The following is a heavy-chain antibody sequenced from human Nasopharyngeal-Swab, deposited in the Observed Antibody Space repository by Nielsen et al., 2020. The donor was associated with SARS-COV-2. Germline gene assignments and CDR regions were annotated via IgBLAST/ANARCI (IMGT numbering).Heavy chain of an antibody. D-gene: IGHD3-3*01. CDR2: INTNTGNP. V-gene: IGHV7-4-1*02. Sequence: EAHGKGCEGMGWINTNTGNPTYAQGFTGRFVFSLDTTVSTAYLQISSIKAEDTDVYYCAKGTTIFVVVIMGGDDYWGQGTLVTVSS. J-gene: IGHJ4*02. CDR3: AKGTTIFVVVIMGGDDY.